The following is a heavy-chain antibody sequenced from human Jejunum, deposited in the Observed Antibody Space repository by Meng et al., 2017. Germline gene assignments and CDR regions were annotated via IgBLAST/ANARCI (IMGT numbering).Heavy chain of an antibody. D-gene: IGHD3-10*01. CDR1: GGSITSPSYY. CDR2: IYTSGNI. CDR3: ARDSGRMVRGVQRSYYFDY. Sequence: LRLSCTVSGGSITSPSYYWSWIRQPAGKGLERIGRIYTSGNIDYNPSPRSRVTISVDTSKNQFSLKLTSVTAADTAVYYCARDSGRMVRGVQRSYYFDYWGQGTLVTVSS. V-gene: IGHV4-61*02. J-gene: IGHJ4*02.